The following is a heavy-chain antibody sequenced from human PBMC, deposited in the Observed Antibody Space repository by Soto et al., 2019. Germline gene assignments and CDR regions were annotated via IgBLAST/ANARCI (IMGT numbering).Heavy chain of an antibody. CDR3: ARDSTIFITMIVVVAYTWFDP. CDR2: INPSGGST. V-gene: IGHV1-46*01. Sequence: ASVKVSCKASGYTFTSYYMHWARQAPGQGLEWMGIINPSGGSTSYAQKFQGRVTMTRDTSTSTVYMELSSLRSEDTAVYYCARDSTIFITMIVVVAYTWFDPWGQETLVTISS. J-gene: IGHJ5*02. D-gene: IGHD3-22*01. CDR1: GYTFTSYY.